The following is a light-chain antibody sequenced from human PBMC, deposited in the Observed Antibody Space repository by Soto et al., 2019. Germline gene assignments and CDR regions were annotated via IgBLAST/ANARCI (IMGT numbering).Light chain of an antibody. CDR1: SSDVGGYNC. CDR3: SSYTSSSSLVL. Sequence: QSALTQPASVSGSPGQSITISCTGTSSDVGGYNCVSWYQQHPGKAPKLMIYGVSNRPSGVSNRFSGSKSGNTASLTISGLQAEDEADYYCSSYTSSSSLVLFGGGTKLTVL. CDR2: GVS. J-gene: IGLJ2*01. V-gene: IGLV2-14*01.